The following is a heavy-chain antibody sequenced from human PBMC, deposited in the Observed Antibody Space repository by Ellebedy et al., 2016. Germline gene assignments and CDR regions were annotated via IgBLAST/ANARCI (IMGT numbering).Heavy chain of an antibody. V-gene: IGHV1-18*01. CDR2: ISAYNGNT. Sequence: ASVKVSXXASGYTFTSYGISWVRQAPGQGLEWMGWISAYNGNTNYAQNYQGRVAMTRDTSISTAYMELSRLTSDDTAVYYCASPVYCSGGSCFHYWGQGTLVTVSS. CDR1: GYTFTSYG. J-gene: IGHJ4*02. CDR3: ASPVYCSGGSCFHY. D-gene: IGHD2-15*01.